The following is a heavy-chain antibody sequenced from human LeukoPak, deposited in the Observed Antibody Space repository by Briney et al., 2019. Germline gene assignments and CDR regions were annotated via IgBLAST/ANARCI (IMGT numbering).Heavy chain of an antibody. CDR1: GGSFSGYY. V-gene: IGHV4-34*01. CDR2: INHSGST. D-gene: IGHD2-21*02. CDR3: ARTTAFYFDY. Sequence: SETLSLTCADYGGSFSGYYWSWIRQPSGKGLEWIGEINHSGSTNYNPSLKSRVTISVDTSKNQFSLKLSSVTAADTAVYYCARTTAFYFDYWGQGTLVTVSS. J-gene: IGHJ4*02.